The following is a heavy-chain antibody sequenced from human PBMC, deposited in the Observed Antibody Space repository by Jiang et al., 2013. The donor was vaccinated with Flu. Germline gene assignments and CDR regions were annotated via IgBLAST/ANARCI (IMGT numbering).Heavy chain of an antibody. Sequence: IAWVRQMPGKGLEWMGIIYPADSDIRYSPSFQGQVTISADKSITTVYLQWDSLKASDTAMYYCARHGSTRRSGAFDVWGQGTMVTVSS. CDR2: IYPADSDI. CDR3: ARHGSTRRSGAFDV. V-gene: IGHV5-51*01. J-gene: IGHJ3*01. D-gene: IGHD2-15*01.